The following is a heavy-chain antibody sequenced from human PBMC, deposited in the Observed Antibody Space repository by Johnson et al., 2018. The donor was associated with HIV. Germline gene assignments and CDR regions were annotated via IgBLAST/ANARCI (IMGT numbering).Heavy chain of an antibody. Sequence: QVQLVESGGGVVQPGRSLRLSCAASGFTFSSYAMHWVRQGPGKGLEWVANIKQDGSEKYYVDSVKGRFTISRDNSKNTLYLQMNSLRPEDTSVYYCAKSRDLVGEGAFDIWGQGTMVTVSS. J-gene: IGHJ3*02. CDR1: GFTFSSYA. V-gene: IGHV3-30*04. CDR3: AKSRDLVGEGAFDI. CDR2: IKQDGSEK. D-gene: IGHD1-26*01.